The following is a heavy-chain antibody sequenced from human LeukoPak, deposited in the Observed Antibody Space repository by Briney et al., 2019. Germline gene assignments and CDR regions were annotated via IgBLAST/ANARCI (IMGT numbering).Heavy chain of an antibody. Sequence: SETLSLTCTVSGDSITGYYWSWIRQPPGKGLEWIGYIYYSGRTNYNPSLKSRVTISVDTSKNQFSLKLSSVTAADTAVYYCARHEHSSWYERTYYTFDYWGQGTLVTVSS. CDR1: GDSITGYY. V-gene: IGHV4-59*08. D-gene: IGHD6-13*01. CDR2: IYYSGRT. J-gene: IGHJ4*02. CDR3: ARHEHSSWYERTYYTFDY.